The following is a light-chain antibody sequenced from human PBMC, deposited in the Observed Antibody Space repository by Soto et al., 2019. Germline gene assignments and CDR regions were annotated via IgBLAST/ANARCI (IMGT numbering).Light chain of an antibody. CDR3: QSYDSSLSVFYV. J-gene: IGLJ1*01. CDR1: SSNIGAGYD. CDR2: GNS. V-gene: IGLV1-40*01. Sequence: QSVLTQPPSVSGAPGQRVTISCTGSSSNIGAGYDVHWYQQLPGTAPKLLIYGNSNRPSGVPDRFSGSKSGTSASLAITGLRAEDEADYYCQSYDSSLSVFYVFGTGTKVTVL.